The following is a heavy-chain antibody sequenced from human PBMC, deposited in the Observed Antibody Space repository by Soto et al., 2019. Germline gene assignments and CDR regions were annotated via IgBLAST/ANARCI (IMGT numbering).Heavy chain of an antibody. CDR3: ARIAACSITTCSFPLRFLIRGYSYSYGMDA. CDR2: ISGYNGNT. V-gene: IGHV1-18*01. Sequence: QVRLVQSAAEVKKPGASVKVSCKASGYTFTSYGISWVRQAPGQGLEWMGWISGYNGNTNLAQKLQGRVTMTTDTTTRTAFMELRRLSSDATAVYYCARIAACSITTCSFPLRFLIRGYSYSYGMDAWGQGTTVTVS. J-gene: IGHJ6*02. CDR1: GYTFTSYG. D-gene: IGHD2-2*01.